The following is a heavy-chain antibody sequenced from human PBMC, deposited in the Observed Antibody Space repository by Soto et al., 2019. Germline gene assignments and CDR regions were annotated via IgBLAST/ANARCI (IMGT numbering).Heavy chain of an antibody. CDR2: IYYSGST. V-gene: IGHV4-59*01. CDR3: ARVRSYSISWFDP. D-gene: IGHD1-26*01. J-gene: IGHJ5*02. CDR1: GGSISSYY. Sequence: SETLSLTCTVSGGSISSYYWSWIRRPPGKGLEWIGYIYYSGSTNYNPSLKSRVTISVDTSKNQFSLKLSSVTAADTAVYYCARVRSYSISWFDPWGQGTLVTVSS.